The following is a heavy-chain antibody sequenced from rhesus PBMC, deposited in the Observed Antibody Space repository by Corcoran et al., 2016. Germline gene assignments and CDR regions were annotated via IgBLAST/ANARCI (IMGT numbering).Heavy chain of an antibody. CDR1: GGSISSNY. V-gene: IGHV4-160*01. J-gene: IGHJ4*01. D-gene: IGHD2-15*01. CDR2: IYGSGGST. CDR3: ARSVPPIVDYFDY. Sequence: QVQLQESGPGLVKPSANLSLPCAVSGGSISSNYWSGIRQPPGKGLEWIGRIYGSGGSTDYNPSLKRRVTISTDTSKNQFSLKLSSVTAADTAVYYCARSVPPIVDYFDYWGQGVLVTVSS.